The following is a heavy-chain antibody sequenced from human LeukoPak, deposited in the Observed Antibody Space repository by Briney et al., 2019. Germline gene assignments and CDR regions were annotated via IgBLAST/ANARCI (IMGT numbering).Heavy chain of an antibody. J-gene: IGHJ4*02. CDR1: GYTFTSYA. CDR2: ISGYNGNT. D-gene: IGHD6-19*01. V-gene: IGHV1-18*01. Sequence: PWASVKVSCKASGYTFTSYAMNWVRQAPGQGLEWMGWISGYNGNTNYAQKLQGRVTMTTDTSTSTAYMELRSLRSDDTAVYYCARDLKRGYSSGRYSWGTGSSNDYWGQGTLVTVSS. CDR3: ARDLKRGYSSGRYSWGTGSSNDY.